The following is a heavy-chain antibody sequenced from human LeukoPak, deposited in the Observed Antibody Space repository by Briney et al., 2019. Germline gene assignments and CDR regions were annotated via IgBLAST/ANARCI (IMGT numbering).Heavy chain of an antibody. CDR2: INPNSSGT. CDR3: ARIAGGYSGYDSGYSFDY. Sequence: GASVEVSCKASGYTFTGYYMHWVRQAPGQGLEWMGWINPNSSGTNYAQKFQGRVTMTRDTSISTAYMELSRLRSDDTAVYYCARIAGGYSGYDSGYSFDYWGQGTLVTVSS. V-gene: IGHV1-2*02. J-gene: IGHJ4*02. CDR1: GYTFTGYY. D-gene: IGHD5-12*01.